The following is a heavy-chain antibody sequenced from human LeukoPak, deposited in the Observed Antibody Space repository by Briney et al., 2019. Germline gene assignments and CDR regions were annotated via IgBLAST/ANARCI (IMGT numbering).Heavy chain of an antibody. V-gene: IGHV3-7*05. D-gene: IGHD2-8*02. CDR3: ARDLGVVYALGFDY. CDR1: GFTFSRYW. CDR2: IKQEGSEK. J-gene: IGHJ4*03. Sequence: PVGSLPVSRAASGFTFSRYWMNWVRQAPGKGLEWVANIKQEGSEKYSVDSVKGRFTTSRDNAKNSLYLQMNSLRAEDTAVYYCARDLGVVYALGFDYWGHGNLGSVSS.